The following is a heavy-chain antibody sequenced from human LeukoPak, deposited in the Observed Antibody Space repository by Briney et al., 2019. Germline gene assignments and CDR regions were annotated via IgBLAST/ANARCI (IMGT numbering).Heavy chain of an antibody. D-gene: IGHD1-1*01. J-gene: IGHJ4*02. CDR3: AKVEGASKASVY. V-gene: IGHV3-23*01. CDR1: GFTFSNYA. Sequence: GSLRLSCATAGFTFSNYAMTWVRQAPGRGLEWVSSISGSGGSTYYADSVKGRFTISRDNSKNTLYLQMYSLRAEDTAVYYCAKVEGASKASVYWGQGALVTVSS. CDR2: ISGSGGST.